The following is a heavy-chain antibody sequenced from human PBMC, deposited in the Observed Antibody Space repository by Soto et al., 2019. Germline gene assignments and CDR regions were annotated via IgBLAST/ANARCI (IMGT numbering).Heavy chain of an antibody. V-gene: IGHV4-4*07. CDR3: ARSPSTSTIGSFDI. D-gene: IGHD6-6*01. Sequence: QVQLQESGPGLVKPSETLSLSCSVSGGAISAFHWNWIRQSAGTGLEWIGRIYANGYTTYNPSLESRVSMSVDTSKHQFSLKLSSVSAADMAVYYCARSPSTSTIGSFDIWGQGRMVTVSS. CDR2: IYANGYT. J-gene: IGHJ3*02. CDR1: GGAISAFH.